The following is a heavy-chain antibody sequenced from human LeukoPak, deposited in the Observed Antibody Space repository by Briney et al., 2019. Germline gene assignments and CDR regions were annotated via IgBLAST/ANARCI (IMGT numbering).Heavy chain of an antibody. Sequence: GGSLRLSCAASGFTFSSYAMSWVRQAPGKGLEWVSAISGSGGSTYYADSVKGRFTISRDNSKNTLYLQMNSLRAEDTAVYYCAERSGPARFFDYWGQGTLVTVSS. CDR1: GFTFSSYA. CDR3: AERSGPARFFDY. CDR2: ISGSGGST. V-gene: IGHV3-23*01. D-gene: IGHD3-3*01. J-gene: IGHJ4*02.